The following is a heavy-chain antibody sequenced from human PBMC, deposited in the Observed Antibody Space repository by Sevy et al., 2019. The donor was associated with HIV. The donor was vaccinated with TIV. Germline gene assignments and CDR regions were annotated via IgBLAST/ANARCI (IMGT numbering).Heavy chain of an antibody. V-gene: IGHV3-30-3*01. CDR2: ISYDGSNK. J-gene: IGHJ4*02. Sequence: GGSLRLSCAASGFTFSSYAVHWVRQAPGKGLEWVAVISYDGSNKYYADSVKGRFTISRDNSKNTLYLQMNSLRAEDTAVYYCAREGVDSRRAMDYWGQGTLVTVSS. CDR1: GFTFSSYA. D-gene: IGHD5-12*01. CDR3: AREGVDSRRAMDY.